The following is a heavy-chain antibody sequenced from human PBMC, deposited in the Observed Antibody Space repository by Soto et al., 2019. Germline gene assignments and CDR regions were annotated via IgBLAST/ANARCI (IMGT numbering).Heavy chain of an antibody. CDR1: GGTFSSYA. J-gene: IGHJ5*02. V-gene: IGHV1-69*13. D-gene: IGHD3-22*01. CDR2: IIPIFGTA. Sequence: SVKVSCKASGGTFSSYAISWVRQAPGQGLEWMGGIIPIFGTANYAQKFQGRVTITADESTSIAYMELSSLRSEDTAVYYCARDRYYDSSGPLGFDPWGQGTLVTVSS. CDR3: ARDRYYDSSGPLGFDP.